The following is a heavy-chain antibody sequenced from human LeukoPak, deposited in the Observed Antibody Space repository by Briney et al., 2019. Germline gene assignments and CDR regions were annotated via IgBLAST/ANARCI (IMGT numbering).Heavy chain of an antibody. CDR3: ARDYDILTGYSHFDY. CDR1: GFTFSSYG. D-gene: IGHD3-9*01. V-gene: IGHV3-33*01. CDR2: IRYDGSNK. J-gene: IGHJ4*02. Sequence: PGGSLRLSCAASGFTFSSYGMHWVRQAPGKGLEWVAVIRYDGSNKYYADSVKGRFTISRDNSKNTLYLQMNSLRAEDTAVYYCARDYDILTGYSHFDYWGQGTLVTVSS.